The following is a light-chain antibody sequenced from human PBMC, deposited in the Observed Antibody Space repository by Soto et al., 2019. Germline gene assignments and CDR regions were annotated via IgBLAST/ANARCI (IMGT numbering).Light chain of an antibody. CDR1: SGDVGGYNY. CDR2: EVS. V-gene: IGLV2-14*01. Sequence: QSALTQPASVSGSPGQSITISCTGTSGDVGGYNYVSWYQQHPGKAPKLMIYEVSNRPSGASNRFSGSKSGNTASLTISGLQAGDEADYYCRSYTSSSTLVVFGGGTKVTVL. CDR3: RSYTSSSTLVV. J-gene: IGLJ2*01.